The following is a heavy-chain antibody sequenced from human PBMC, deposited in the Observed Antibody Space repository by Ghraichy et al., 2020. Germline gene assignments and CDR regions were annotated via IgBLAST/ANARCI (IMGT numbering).Heavy chain of an antibody. CDR2: IYYRGNT. CDR1: GGSISSYY. Sequence: SQTISLTCTVSGGSISSYYWDWIRQPPGKGLEWIGSIYYRGNTYFNPSLKSRVTISVDTSKNQFSLKLSSVTAADTAVYYCARRARTHFDYWGQGTLVTVSS. V-gene: IGHV4-39*01. CDR3: ARRARTHFDY. J-gene: IGHJ4*02.